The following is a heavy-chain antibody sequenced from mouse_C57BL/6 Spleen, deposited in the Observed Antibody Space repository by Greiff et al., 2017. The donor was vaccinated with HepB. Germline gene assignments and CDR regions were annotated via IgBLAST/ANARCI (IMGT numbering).Heavy chain of an antibody. CDR3: ARALITTVGYYFDY. J-gene: IGHJ2*01. CDR1: GYSITSGYY. Sequence: EVQLQESGPGLVKPSQSLSLTCSVTGYSITSGYYWNWIRQFPGNKLEWMGYISYDGSNNYNPSLKNRISITRDTSKNQFFLKLNSVTTEDTATYYCARALITTVGYYFDYWGQGTTLTVSS. V-gene: IGHV3-6*01. D-gene: IGHD1-1*01. CDR2: ISYDGSN.